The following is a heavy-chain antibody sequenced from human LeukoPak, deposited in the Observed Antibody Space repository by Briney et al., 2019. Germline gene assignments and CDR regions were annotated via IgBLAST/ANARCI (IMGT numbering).Heavy chain of an antibody. CDR2: IYYSGST. J-gene: IGHJ3*02. V-gene: IGHV4-59*01. CDR3: ARGIVYGYSSGWYGVAFDI. D-gene: IGHD6-19*01. Sequence: SETLSLTCAVYGGSFSGYYWSWIRQPPGKGLEWIGYIYYSGSTNYNPSLKSRVTISVDTSKNQFSLKLSSVTAADTAVYYCARGIVYGYSSGWYGVAFDIWGQGTMVTVSS. CDR1: GGSFSGYY.